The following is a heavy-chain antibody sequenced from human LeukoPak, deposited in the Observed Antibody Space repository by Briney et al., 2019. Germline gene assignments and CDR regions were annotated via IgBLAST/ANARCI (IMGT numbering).Heavy chain of an antibody. V-gene: IGHV4-39*02. CDR3: ARDQADPKQQLVWFDP. D-gene: IGHD6-13*01. J-gene: IGHJ5*02. CDR1: GGSISSNSYY. CDR2: IYYSGST. Sequence: MPSETLSLTCAVSGGSISSNSYYWGWIRQPPGKGLEWIGSIYYSGSTYYNPSLKSRVTISVDTSKNQFSLKLSSVTAADTAVYYCARDQADPKQQLVWFDPWGQGTLVTVSS.